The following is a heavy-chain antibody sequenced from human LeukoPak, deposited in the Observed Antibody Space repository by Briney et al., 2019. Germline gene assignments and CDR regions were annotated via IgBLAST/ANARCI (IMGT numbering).Heavy chain of an antibody. CDR3: ARDRATMIDNAFDI. Sequence: SVKVSCKASGGTFNSYAISWVRQARGQGLEWMGGIIPIFGTANYAQKFQGRVTITADKSTSTAYMELSSLRSEDTAVYYCARDRATMIDNAFDIWGQGTMVTVSS. D-gene: IGHD3-22*01. CDR2: IIPIFGTA. CDR1: GGTFNSYA. V-gene: IGHV1-69*06. J-gene: IGHJ3*02.